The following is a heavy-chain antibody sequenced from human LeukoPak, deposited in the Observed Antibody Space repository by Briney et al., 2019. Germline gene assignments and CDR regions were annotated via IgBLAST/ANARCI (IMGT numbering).Heavy chain of an antibody. J-gene: IGHJ4*02. CDR3: ARLHARSSTSEYFYY. V-gene: IGHV4-38-2*01. Sequence: SETLSLTCAVSGYSISSGYYWGWIRQPPGKGLEWIGNIDHSGSTYYNPSLKRRVTILVDTSKNQFSMKLGAVTAAATAVYYCARLHARSSTSEYFYYWGQGSLVTVSS. D-gene: IGHD6-6*01. CDR1: GYSISSGYY. CDR2: IDHSGST.